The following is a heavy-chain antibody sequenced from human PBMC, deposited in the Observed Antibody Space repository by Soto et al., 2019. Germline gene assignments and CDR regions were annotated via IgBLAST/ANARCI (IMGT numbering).Heavy chain of an antibody. CDR1: GFSFDDYT. CDR3: AKDIVPIVGATGDYYYGNDV. CDR2: ISWDGGST. V-gene: IGHV3-43*01. D-gene: IGHD1-26*01. Sequence: GGSLRLSCAASGFSFDDYTMHWVRQAPGKGLEWVSLISWDGGSTYDADSVKGRFTISRDNSKNSRYLQMNSLRTEDTALYYCAKDIVPIVGATGDYYYGNDVSGQGTTLTVSS. J-gene: IGHJ6*02.